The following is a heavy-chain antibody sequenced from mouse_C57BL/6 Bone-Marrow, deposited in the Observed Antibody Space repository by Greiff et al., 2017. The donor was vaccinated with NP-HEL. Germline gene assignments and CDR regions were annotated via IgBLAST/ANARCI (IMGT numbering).Heavy chain of an antibody. Sequence: EVKLMESGGGLVKPGGSLKLSCAASGFTFSSYAMSWVRQTPEKRLEWVATISDGGSYTYYPDNVKGRFTISRDNAKNNLYLQMIHLKSEDTAMYYCARGRRFAYWGQGTLVTVSA. J-gene: IGHJ3*01. V-gene: IGHV5-4*03. CDR3: ARGRRFAY. CDR1: GFTFSSYA. CDR2: ISDGGSYT.